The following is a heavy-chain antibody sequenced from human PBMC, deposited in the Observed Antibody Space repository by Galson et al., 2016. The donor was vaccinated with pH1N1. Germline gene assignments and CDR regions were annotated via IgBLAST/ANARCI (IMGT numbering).Heavy chain of an antibody. CDR3: ARPGNYDGDRRGAFDL. V-gene: IGHV3-48*04. D-gene: IGHD4-23*01. CDR2: ITYTSATI. CDR1: GFTFGSWH. Sequence: SLRLSCAASGFTFGSWHMDWVRQAPGEGLEWISFITYTSATIYYADSVKGRFTVSRDNAKNSLYLQMNSLRAEDTAVYYCARPGNYDGDRRGAFDLWGQGTVVTVSP. J-gene: IGHJ3*01.